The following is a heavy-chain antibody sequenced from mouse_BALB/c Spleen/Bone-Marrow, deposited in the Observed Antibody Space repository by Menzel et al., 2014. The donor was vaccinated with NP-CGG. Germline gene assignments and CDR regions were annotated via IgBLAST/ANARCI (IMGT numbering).Heavy chain of an antibody. Sequence: DVHLVESGGDLVKPGGSLKLSRAASGSTFSSYGMSWVRQTPDKRLEWVATINNGGTYTYYPDSVKGRFTISRDNAKNTLYLQMSSLKSEDTAMYYCALNWDSAYWGQGTLVTVSA. D-gene: IGHD4-1*02. CDR3: ALNWDSAY. J-gene: IGHJ3*01. V-gene: IGHV5-6*01. CDR2: INNGGTYT. CDR1: GSTFSSYG.